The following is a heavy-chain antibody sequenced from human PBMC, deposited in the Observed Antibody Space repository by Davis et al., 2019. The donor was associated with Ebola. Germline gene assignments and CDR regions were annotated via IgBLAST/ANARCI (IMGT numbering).Heavy chain of an antibody. Sequence: PSETLSLTCDTSGDTVSSIDGAWNWIRQSPSRGLEWLGRTCYTSKWHNDYGESVKSRITINPDTSKNQLSLQLNSVTPEDTAVYYCVRGWGRSGLDVWGQGTTVTVSS. CDR1: GDTVSSIDGA. J-gene: IGHJ6*02. CDR2: TCYTSKWHN. CDR3: VRGWGRSGLDV. D-gene: IGHD3-16*01. V-gene: IGHV6-1*01.